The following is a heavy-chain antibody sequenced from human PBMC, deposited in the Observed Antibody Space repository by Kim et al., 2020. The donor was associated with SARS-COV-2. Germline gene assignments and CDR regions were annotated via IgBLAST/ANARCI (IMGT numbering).Heavy chain of an antibody. Sequence: GGSLRLSCAASGFTFSSYAMSWVRQAPGKGLEWVSAISGSGGSTYYADSVKGRFTISRDNSKKTLYLQMNSLRAEDTAVYYCASPPPYYDYVWGALRGFDYWGQGTLVTVSS. CDR1: GFTFSSYA. CDR2: ISGSGGST. V-gene: IGHV3-23*01. CDR3: ASPPPYYDYVWGALRGFDY. J-gene: IGHJ4*02. D-gene: IGHD3-16*01.